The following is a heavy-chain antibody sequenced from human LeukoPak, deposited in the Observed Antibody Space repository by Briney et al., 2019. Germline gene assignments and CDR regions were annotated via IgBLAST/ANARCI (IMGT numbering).Heavy chain of an antibody. J-gene: IGHJ4*02. Sequence: GGSLRLSCAASRFTFSNYWMSWVRQPPGKGLEWVANVNQGGSEKYYLSSVKGRFTISRDNAKNSLYLQMNSLRADDTAIYYCVRDGSGYDYWGQGTLVTVSS. CDR2: VNQGGSEK. V-gene: IGHV3-7*05. CDR1: RFTFSNYW. CDR3: VRDGSGYDY. D-gene: IGHD6-19*01.